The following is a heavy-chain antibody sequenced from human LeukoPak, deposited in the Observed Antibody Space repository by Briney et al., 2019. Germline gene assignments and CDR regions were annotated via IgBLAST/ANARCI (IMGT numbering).Heavy chain of an antibody. D-gene: IGHD3-22*01. Sequence: GASVKVSCKASGYTFTSYAMHWVRQAPGQRLEWMGWINAGNGNTKYSQKFQGRVTITRDTSASTAYMELSSLRSEDTAVYYCARGMGYYYDSSGPVDYWGQGTLVTASS. J-gene: IGHJ4*02. CDR3: ARGMGYYYDSSGPVDY. V-gene: IGHV1-3*01. CDR1: GYTFTSYA. CDR2: INAGNGNT.